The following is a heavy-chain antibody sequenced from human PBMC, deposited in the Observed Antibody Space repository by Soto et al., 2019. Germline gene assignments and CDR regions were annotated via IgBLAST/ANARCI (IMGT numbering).Heavy chain of an antibody. CDR3: ARYSSNWFQTEGMDV. CDR2: IDTSGNT. D-gene: IGHD6-13*01. V-gene: IGHV4-4*07. Sequence: SETLSLTCTVSGGSISTYYWSWIRQPAGKGLEWIGRIDTSGNTNYNPSLKSRVTMSVDTSKKQFSLKLTSVTAADTAVYYCARYSSNWFQTEGMDVWGQGTTVTSP. CDR1: GGSISTYY. J-gene: IGHJ6*02.